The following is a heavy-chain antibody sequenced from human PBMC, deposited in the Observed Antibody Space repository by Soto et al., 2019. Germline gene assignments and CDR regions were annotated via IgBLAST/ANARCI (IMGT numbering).Heavy chain of an antibody. D-gene: IGHD3-16*01. V-gene: IGHV1-46*03. Sequence: GASVKVSCKASGYTFTSYYMHWVRQAPGQGLEWMGIINPSGGSTSYAQKFQGRVTMTRDTSTSTVYMELSSLRSEDTAVYYCARDGAPHRIPDASDIWGQGTMVTVSS. CDR1: GYTFTSYY. CDR2: INPSGGST. CDR3: ARDGAPHRIPDASDI. J-gene: IGHJ3*02.